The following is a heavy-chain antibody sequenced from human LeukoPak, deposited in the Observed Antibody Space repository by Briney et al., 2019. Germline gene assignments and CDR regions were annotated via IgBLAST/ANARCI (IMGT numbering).Heavy chain of an antibody. CDR3: ARDSAGNDY. D-gene: IGHD6-13*01. CDR2: IKQDGSEK. Sequence: PGGSQRLSCEASGFTFSTYWMSWVRQAPGKGLEWVANIKQDGSEKYYVDSVKGRFTISRDNAKNSLYLQMNSLRAEDTAMYYCARDSAGNDYWGQGTLVTVSS. V-gene: IGHV3-7*01. J-gene: IGHJ4*02. CDR1: GFTFSTYW.